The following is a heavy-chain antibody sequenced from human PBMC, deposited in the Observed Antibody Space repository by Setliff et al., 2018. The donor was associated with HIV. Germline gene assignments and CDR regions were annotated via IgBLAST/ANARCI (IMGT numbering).Heavy chain of an antibody. CDR1: GYTFTSYY. V-gene: IGHV1-46*01. Sequence: VKVSCKASGYTFTSYYMHWVRQAPGQGLEWMGIINPSSGSTTYAQKFQGRVTMTRDTSTNTVYLELRSLRSEDTAVYFCASKGGSENYPDSDAFDIWGQGTLVTVS. CDR2: INPSSGST. CDR3: ASKGGSENYPDSDAFDI. J-gene: IGHJ3*02. D-gene: IGHD3-10*01.